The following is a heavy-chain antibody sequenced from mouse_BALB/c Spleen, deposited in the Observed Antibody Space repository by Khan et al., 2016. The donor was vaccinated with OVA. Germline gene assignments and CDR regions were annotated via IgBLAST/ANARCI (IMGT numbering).Heavy chain of an antibody. J-gene: IGHJ1*01. Sequence: VQLKQSGTVLARPGTSVEMSCKASGYTFSTYWMHWVKQRPGQGLEWIGAIYPGNSDTSYNQKFKDKAKLTAVTSTSTAYMELSSLTNEDSAVYFCSRNYANSRYCDVWGAGTTVTVSS. CDR1: GYTFSTYW. D-gene: IGHD2-1*01. CDR3: SRNYANSRYCDV. CDR2: IYPGNSDT. V-gene: IGHV1-5*01.